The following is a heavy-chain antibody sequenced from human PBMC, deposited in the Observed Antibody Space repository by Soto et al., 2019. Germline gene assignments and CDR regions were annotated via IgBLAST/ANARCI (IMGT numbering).Heavy chain of an antibody. D-gene: IGHD5-12*01. CDR3: ARADVVTTIFTKHYSFDC. V-gene: IGHV3-64*02. J-gene: IGHJ4*02. Sequence: GSLRLSCAAPGFPFSYYTMHWVPQAPGKGLEYVSAISSDGGTTYYADSVRGRFTISRDNSKNTLYLQMGSLRTEDMAIYYCARADVVTTIFTKHYSFDCWGQGTLVTVSS. CDR1: GFPFSYYT. CDR2: ISSDGGTT.